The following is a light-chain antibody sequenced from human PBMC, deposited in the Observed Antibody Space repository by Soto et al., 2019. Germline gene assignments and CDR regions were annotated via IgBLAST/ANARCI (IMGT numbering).Light chain of an antibody. Sequence: QSVLTQPPSASGTPGQRVTISCSGSTSNIGSNTVNWYQRLQGAAPTLLIHSDSKRPSGVPDRFSGSKSCTSAALAISGLQYDDEAEYFCATWDDSRNGVLFGGGTKLTVL. J-gene: IGLJ2*01. CDR1: TSNIGSNT. CDR2: SDS. CDR3: ATWDDSRNGVL. V-gene: IGLV1-44*01.